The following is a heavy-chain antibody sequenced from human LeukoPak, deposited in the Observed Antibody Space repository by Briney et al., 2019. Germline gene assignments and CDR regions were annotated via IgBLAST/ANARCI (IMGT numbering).Heavy chain of an antibody. CDR1: GFTFSSYA. CDR3: AKDGVYYDSSGYYYRYFDY. Sequence: GGSLRLSCAASGFTFSSYAMSWVRQAPGKGLEWVSAISGSGGSTYYADSVKGRFTISRDNSKNTLYLQMNSLRAEDTAVYYCAKDGVYYDSSGYYYRYFDYWGQGTLVTVSS. V-gene: IGHV3-23*01. J-gene: IGHJ4*02. D-gene: IGHD3-22*01. CDR2: ISGSGGST.